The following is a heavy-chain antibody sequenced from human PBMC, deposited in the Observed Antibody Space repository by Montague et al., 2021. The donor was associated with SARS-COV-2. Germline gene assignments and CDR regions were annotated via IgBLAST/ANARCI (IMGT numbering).Heavy chain of an antibody. V-gene: IGHV4-4*02. J-gene: IGHJ4*02. CDR1: GDSISTDNW. D-gene: IGHD1-26*01. CDR3: ARKGSGRSDLAY. CDR2: IYHTGST. Sequence: SETLSLTCVVFGDSISTDNWWTWVRLPPGKGLEWVGVIYHTGSTKYQPSLKSRVSMSVAKSWNQFSLRLTPVTAADTAIYYCARKGSGRSDLAYWGQGTLVTVSS.